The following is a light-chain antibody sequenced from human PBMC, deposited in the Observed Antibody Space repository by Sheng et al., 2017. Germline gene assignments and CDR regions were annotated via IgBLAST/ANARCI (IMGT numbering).Light chain of an antibody. V-gene: IGKV1-39*01. CDR3: QQSYSTPPIT. CDR1: RSISSY. CDR2: SAS. J-gene: IGKJ5*01. Sequence: DIQMTQSPSSLSASVGDRVTISCRASRSISSYLNWYQQKPGKAPNLLIYSASTLQSGVPARFSGSGYGTDFTLTISNLQPEDFAVYYCQQSYSTPPITFGPGTRLDIK.